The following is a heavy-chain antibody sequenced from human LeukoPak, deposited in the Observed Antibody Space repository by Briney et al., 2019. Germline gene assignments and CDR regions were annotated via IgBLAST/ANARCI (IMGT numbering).Heavy chain of an antibody. J-gene: IGHJ4*02. D-gene: IGHD3-10*01. CDR3: ARDHYGSLDY. CDR2: DYCGGNT. Sequence: SETLSLTCTVSGVSVTSVSHCWGWIRQPPGKGLEWIGYDYCGGNTNYNPSLKSRVTISVDTSKNQFSLKLSSVTAADTAVYYCARDHYGSLDYWGQGTLVTVSS. CDR1: GVSVTSVSHC. V-gene: IGHV4-61*01.